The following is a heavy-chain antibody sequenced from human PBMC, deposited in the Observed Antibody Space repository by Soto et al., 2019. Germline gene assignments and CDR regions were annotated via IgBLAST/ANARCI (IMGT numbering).Heavy chain of an antibody. CDR2: IDPSDSQT. Sequence: PGESLKISCKGSGYGFAGYWITWVRQKPGKGLEWMGRIDPSDSQTYYSPSFRGHVTISATKSITTVFLQWSSLRASGTAMYYCARQIYDSDTGPNFQYYFDSWGQGTPVTVSS. V-gene: IGHV5-10-1*01. CDR3: ARQIYDSDTGPNFQYYFDS. D-gene: IGHD3-22*01. CDR1: GYGFAGYW. J-gene: IGHJ4*02.